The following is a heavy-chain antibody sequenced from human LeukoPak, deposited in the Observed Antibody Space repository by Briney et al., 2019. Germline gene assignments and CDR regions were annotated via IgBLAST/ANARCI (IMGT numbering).Heavy chain of an antibody. Sequence: SETLSLTCTASGGSISTYYWSWIRQPPGKGLEWIGFIYYTGSTNYNPSLKSRATISVDTSKNQFSLKVSSVTAADTAVYYCARGGTGYYNFDYWGQGTLVTVSS. D-gene: IGHD3/OR15-3a*01. CDR1: GGSISTYY. CDR3: ARGGTGYYNFDY. CDR2: IYYTGST. J-gene: IGHJ4*02. V-gene: IGHV4-59*01.